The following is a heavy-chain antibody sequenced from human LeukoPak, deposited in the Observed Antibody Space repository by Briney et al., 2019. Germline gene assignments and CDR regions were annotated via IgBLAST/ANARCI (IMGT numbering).Heavy chain of an antibody. J-gene: IGHJ4*02. D-gene: IGHD1-26*01. CDR1: GFTFSTYG. Sequence: PGGSLRLSCAASGFTFSTYGMHWVRQAPGKGLEWVAIISYGGTNKYYADSVKGRFTISRDNSKSTLYLQMNSLRAEDTAVYYCARDKGSFDFDHWGQGTLVTVSS. CDR3: ARDKGSFDFDH. CDR2: ISYGGTNK. V-gene: IGHV3-30*03.